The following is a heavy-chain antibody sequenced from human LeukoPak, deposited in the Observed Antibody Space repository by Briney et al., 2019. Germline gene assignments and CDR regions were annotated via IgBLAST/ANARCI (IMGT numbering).Heavy chain of an antibody. CDR1: GGSISSGGYY. V-gene: IGHV4-31*03. CDR3: ARDRYCSSTSCPTNYGMDV. CDR2: IYHSGST. Sequence: SETLSLTCTVYGGSISSGGYYWSWIRQHPGKGLEWIEYIYHSGSTYYNPSLKSRVTISVDTSKNQFSLKLSSVTAADTAVYYCARDRYCSSTSCPTNYGMDVWGQGTTVTVSS. D-gene: IGHD2-2*01. J-gene: IGHJ6*02.